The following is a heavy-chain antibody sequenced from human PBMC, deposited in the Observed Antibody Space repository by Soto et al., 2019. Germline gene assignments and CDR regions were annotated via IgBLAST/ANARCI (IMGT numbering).Heavy chain of an antibody. CDR1: GGSISGADSY. J-gene: IGHJ3*01. CDR3: ATTVTSAGMDGFHV. V-gene: IGHV4-39*02. CDR2: IYYTGNA. D-gene: IGHD4-17*01. Sequence: QLQLHESGPGLVEPSETLSLTCTVSGGSISGADSYWGWFGQAPGKGLEWSGSIYYTGNAYSSRSLKSRVTISVDTSTNHFSLEMRAGTAADTAVYYCATTVTSAGMDGFHVWGPGRMVSVSS.